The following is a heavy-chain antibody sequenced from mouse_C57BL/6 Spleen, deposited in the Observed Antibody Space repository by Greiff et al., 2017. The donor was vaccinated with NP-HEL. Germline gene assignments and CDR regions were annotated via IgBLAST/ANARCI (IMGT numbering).Heavy chain of an antibody. CDR1: GYTFTSYW. V-gene: IGHV1-64*01. D-gene: IGHD2-3*01. J-gene: IGHJ3*01. Sequence: VQLQQSGAELVKPGASVKLSCKASGYTFTSYWMHWVKQRPGQGLEWIGMIHPNSGSTNYNEKFKSKATLTVDKSSSTAYMQLSSLTSEDSAVYYCASHDGSSRAWFAYWGQGTLVTVSA. CDR3: ASHDGSSRAWFAY. CDR2: IHPNSGST.